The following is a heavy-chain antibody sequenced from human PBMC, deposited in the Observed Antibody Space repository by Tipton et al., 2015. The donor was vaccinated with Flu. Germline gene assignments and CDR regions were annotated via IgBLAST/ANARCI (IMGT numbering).Heavy chain of an antibody. J-gene: IGHJ4*02. CDR1: GGTFSSYA. CDR3: ATEGIAAAGTGY. D-gene: IGHD6-13*01. CDR2: IIPIFGTA. Sequence: QVQLVQSGAEVKKPGSSVKVSCKASGGTFSSYAISWVRQAPGQGLEWMGGIIPIFGTANYAQKFQGSVTMTTDTSTSTAYMERRSLRSDDTAVYYCATEGIAAAGTGYWGQGTLVTVSS. V-gene: IGHV1-69*06.